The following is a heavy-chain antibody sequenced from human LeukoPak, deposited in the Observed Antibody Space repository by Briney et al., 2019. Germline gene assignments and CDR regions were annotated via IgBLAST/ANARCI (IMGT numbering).Heavy chain of an antibody. V-gene: IGHV4-39*01. CDR3: ATSSSWYRFDY. D-gene: IGHD6-13*01. J-gene: IGHJ4*02. Sequence: SETLSLTCTVSGGSISSGDYYWSWIRQPPGKGLEWIGSIYYGGNTYYSPSLKSRVTISVDTSKNQFSLNLSSVTAADTAMYYCATSSSWYRFDYWGQGTLVTVSS. CDR2: IYYGGNT. CDR1: GGSISSGDYY.